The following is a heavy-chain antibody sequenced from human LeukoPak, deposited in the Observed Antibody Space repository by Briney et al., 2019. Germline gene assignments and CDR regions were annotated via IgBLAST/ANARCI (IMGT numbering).Heavy chain of an antibody. V-gene: IGHV1-46*01. CDR2: INPSGGST. D-gene: IGHD3-10*01. Sequence: ASVKVSCEASGYTFSIYYMHWVRQAPGQGLEWMGAINPSGGSTSYAQKFQGKVTMTRDMSTSKVYMDLRSLRSDDTAVYYCARDLFSHPSGRHFDSWGQGTLVTVSS. J-gene: IGHJ4*02. CDR3: ARDLFSHPSGRHFDS. CDR1: GYTFSIYY.